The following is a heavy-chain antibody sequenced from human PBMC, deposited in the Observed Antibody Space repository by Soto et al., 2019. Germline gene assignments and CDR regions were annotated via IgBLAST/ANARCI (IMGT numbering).Heavy chain of an antibody. D-gene: IGHD2-2*01. CDR3: AKELDFCSSTSCRYYYYYYGMDV. J-gene: IGHJ6*02. CDR1: GFTFSSYG. Sequence: GGSLRLSCAASGFTFSSYGMHWVRQAPGKGLEWVAVISYDGSNKYYADSVKGRFTISRDNSKNTLYLQMNSLRAEDTAVYYCAKELDFCSSTSCRYYYYYYGMDVWGQGTTVTVSS. V-gene: IGHV3-30*18. CDR2: ISYDGSNK.